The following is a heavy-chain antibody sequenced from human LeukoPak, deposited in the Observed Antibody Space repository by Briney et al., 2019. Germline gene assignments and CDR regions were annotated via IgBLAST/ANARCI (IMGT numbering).Heavy chain of an antibody. D-gene: IGHD6-13*01. V-gene: IGHV1-69*05. CDR3: AKGYSTVRHDAFDI. Sequence: SVKVSCKASGGTFTSYAISWVRQAPGQGVEWMGGIIPIFGTANYAQKFQGRVTITTDESTSTAYMELSSLRSEDTALYYRAKGYSTVRHDAFDIWGQGTMVTVSS. J-gene: IGHJ3*02. CDR1: GGTFTSYA. CDR2: IIPIFGTA.